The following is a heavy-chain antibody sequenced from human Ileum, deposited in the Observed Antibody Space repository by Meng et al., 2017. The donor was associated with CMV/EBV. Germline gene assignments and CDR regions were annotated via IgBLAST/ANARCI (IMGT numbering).Heavy chain of an antibody. V-gene: IGHV3-23*01. CDR1: GFTFSHYS. D-gene: IGHD3-10*01. CDR2: ISGSGGTK. CDR3: ARDRTGAGSNPEY. J-gene: IGHJ4*02. Sequence: ASGFTFSHYSLTWVRQAPGKGLEWVSVISGSGGTKEYADSVKGRFTISRDNSKNTMYLEMNSLRAEDTAIYYCARDRTGAGSNPEYWGQGTLVTVSS.